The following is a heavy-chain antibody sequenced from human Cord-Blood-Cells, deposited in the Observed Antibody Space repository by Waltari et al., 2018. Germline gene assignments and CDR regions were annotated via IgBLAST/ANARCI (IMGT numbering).Heavy chain of an antibody. J-gene: IGHJ3*02. CDR3: ARDKYCGGDCYSGGDAFDI. CDR1: GFTFSSYE. CDR2: ISSSGSTI. D-gene: IGHD2-21*02. V-gene: IGHV3-48*03. Sequence: EVQLVESGGGLVQPGGSLRLSCAASGFTFSSYEMNWVHQAPGKGLEWVSYISSSGSTIYYADSVKGRFTISRDNAKNSLYLQMNSLRAEDTAVYYCARDKYCGGDCYSGGDAFDIWGQGTMVTVSS.